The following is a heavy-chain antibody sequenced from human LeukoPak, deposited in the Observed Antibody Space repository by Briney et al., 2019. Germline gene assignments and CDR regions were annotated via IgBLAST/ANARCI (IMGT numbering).Heavy chain of an antibody. D-gene: IGHD3-16*01. CDR1: GFTFSSYS. J-gene: IGHJ4*02. Sequence: GGSLRLSCAASGFTFSSYSMNWVRQAPGKGLEWVSSISSSSGYIYYADSVKGRFTVSRDNTKNSLYLQMNSLRVEDTAVYYCVCLGLGGLSLDWGQGTLVTVSS. CDR2: ISSSSGYI. CDR3: VCLGLGGLSLD. V-gene: IGHV3-21*01.